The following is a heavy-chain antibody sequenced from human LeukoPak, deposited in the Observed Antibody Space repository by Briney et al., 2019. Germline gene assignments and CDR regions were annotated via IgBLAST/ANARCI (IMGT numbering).Heavy chain of an antibody. D-gene: IGHD3-10*01. V-gene: IGHV3-30*18. J-gene: IGHJ4*02. CDR3: AKLFGAFDY. CDR2: ISYDGSNK. Sequence: PGGSLRLSCAASGFTFNNYAMHWVRQAPGKGLEWAALISYDGSNKFYADSVKGRFTISRDNSQNTLYLQMNSLRAEDTALYYCAKLFGAFDYWGQGTLVTVSS. CDR1: GFTFNNYA.